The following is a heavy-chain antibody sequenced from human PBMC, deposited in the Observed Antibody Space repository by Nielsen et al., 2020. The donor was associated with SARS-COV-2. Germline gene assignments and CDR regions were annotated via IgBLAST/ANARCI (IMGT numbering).Heavy chain of an antibody. CDR3: ATLGGDGYNYYYYGMDV. J-gene: IGHJ6*02. V-gene: IGHV3-9*01. CDR2: ISWNSGSI. CDR1: GFTFDDYA. Sequence: SLKISCAASGFTFDDYAMHWVRQAPGKGLEWVSGISWNSGSIGYADSVKGRFTISRDNAKNSLYLQMNSLRAEDTALYYCATLGGDGYNYYYYGMDVWGQGTTVTVSS. D-gene: IGHD5-24*01.